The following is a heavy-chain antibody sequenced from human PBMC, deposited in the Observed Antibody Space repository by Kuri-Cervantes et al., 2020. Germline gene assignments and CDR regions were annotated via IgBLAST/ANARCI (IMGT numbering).Heavy chain of an antibody. D-gene: IGHD3-9*01. CDR1: GYTFTGYY. CDR3: ARILGPTDGYYDILTGYPEVGYYFDY. Sequence: ASVKVSCKASGYTFTGYYMHWVRQAPGQGLEWMGWINPNSGGTNYAQKFQGRVTMTRDTSISTAYMELRSLRSDDTAVYYRARILGPTDGYYDILTGYPEVGYYFDYCGQGNLATFSS. CDR2: INPNSGGT. V-gene: IGHV1-2*02. J-gene: IGHJ4*02.